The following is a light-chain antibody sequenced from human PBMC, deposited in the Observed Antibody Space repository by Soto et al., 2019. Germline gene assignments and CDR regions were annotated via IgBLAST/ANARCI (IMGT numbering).Light chain of an antibody. Sequence: NFMLTQPHSVSESPGKTVIISCTRSSGSIASNYVQWYQRRPGSSPTTVIYEDNQRPSGVPDRFSGSIDSSSNSASLTISGLETEDEADYFCQSYDATNQVFGGGTKLTVL. CDR1: SGSIASNY. CDR2: EDN. CDR3: QSYDATNQV. V-gene: IGLV6-57*01. J-gene: IGLJ3*02.